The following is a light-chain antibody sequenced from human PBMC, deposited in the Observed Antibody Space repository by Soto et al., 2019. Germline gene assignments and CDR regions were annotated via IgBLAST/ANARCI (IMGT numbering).Light chain of an antibody. CDR2: AAS. J-gene: IGKJ1*01. CDR3: QHYNSWPRTWT. CDR1: QGISSY. Sequence: AIRMTQSPSSLSASTGDRVTITCRASQGISSYLAWYQQKPGEAPKLLIYAASTLQSGVPSRSSGSGSGTEFTLTISSLQSEDFAVYHCQHYNSWPRTWTFGQGTKVDIK. V-gene: IGKV1-8*01.